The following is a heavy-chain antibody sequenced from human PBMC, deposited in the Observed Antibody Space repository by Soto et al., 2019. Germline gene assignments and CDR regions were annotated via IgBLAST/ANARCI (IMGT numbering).Heavy chain of an antibody. CDR3: ERTSRY. V-gene: IGHV4-31*03. CDR2: IYYSGCT. CDR1: GGSISSGGYY. J-gene: IGHJ4*02. Sequence: SETLALTCTVSGGSISSGGYYWSWIRPHPGKDLEWIGDIYYSGCTYYNPSLKCRVTISVATTKNQFYLKLSSVSAADTAVYYCERTSRYWGQGTLVTVSS.